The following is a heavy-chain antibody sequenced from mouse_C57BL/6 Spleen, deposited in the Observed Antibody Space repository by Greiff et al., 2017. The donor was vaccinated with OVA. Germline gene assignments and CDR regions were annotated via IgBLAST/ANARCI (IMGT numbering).Heavy chain of an antibody. J-gene: IGHJ4*01. CDR1: GFTFSDYY. CDR3: ARITTVVAEAMDD. D-gene: IGHD1-1*01. V-gene: IGHV5-16*01. CDR2: INYDGSST. Sequence: EVKLVESEGGLVQPGRSMKLSCTASGFTFSDYYMAWVRQVPEKGLEWVANINYDGSSTYYLDSLKSRFIISRDNAKNILYLQMSSLKSEDTATDYCARITTVVAEAMDDWGQGTSVTVSS.